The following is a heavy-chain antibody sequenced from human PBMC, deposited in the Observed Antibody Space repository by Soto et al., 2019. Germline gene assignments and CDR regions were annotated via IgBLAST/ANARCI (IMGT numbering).Heavy chain of an antibody. Sequence: GGSLRLSCEASGFTFSSYSMNWVRQAPGRGLEWVSYISSSSGTIYYADSVKGRFTISRDNAKNSLYLQMDSLRAEDTSVYFCARVRGYCSRTTCPVGDGFDMWGQGTMVTV. J-gene: IGHJ3*02. CDR2: ISSSSGTI. CDR1: GFTFSSYS. CDR3: ARVRGYCSRTTCPVGDGFDM. V-gene: IGHV3-48*01. D-gene: IGHD2-2*01.